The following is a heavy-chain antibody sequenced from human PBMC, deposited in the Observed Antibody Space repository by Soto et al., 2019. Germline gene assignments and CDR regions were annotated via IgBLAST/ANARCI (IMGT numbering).Heavy chain of an antibody. Sequence: GGSLRLSCAASGFTFSNYAMSWVRQAPGKGLEWVSAISGSGGNTFYADSVKGRFTISRDNPKNTLYLQMNILRAEDTAVYCCAQDRSSIIVVAMTWGQGTLVTVSS. CDR2: ISGSGGNT. CDR1: GFTFSNYA. D-gene: IGHD3-22*01. V-gene: IGHV3-23*01. J-gene: IGHJ5*02. CDR3: AQDRSSIIVVAMT.